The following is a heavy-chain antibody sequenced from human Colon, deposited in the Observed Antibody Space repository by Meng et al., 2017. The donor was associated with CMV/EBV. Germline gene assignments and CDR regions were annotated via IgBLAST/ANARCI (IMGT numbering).Heavy chain of an antibody. V-gene: IGHV1-2*02. CDR2: INPNSGGT. CDR3: AATMVVMDYYYGMDV. Sequence: ASVKVSCKASGYTFTGYYMHWVRQAPGQGLEWMGWINPNSGGTNYAQKFQGRVTMTRDTSISTAYMELSRLRSDDTAVYYCAATMVVMDYYYGMDVWGQGTTVTVS. CDR1: GYTFTGYY. J-gene: IGHJ6*02. D-gene: IGHD4-23*01.